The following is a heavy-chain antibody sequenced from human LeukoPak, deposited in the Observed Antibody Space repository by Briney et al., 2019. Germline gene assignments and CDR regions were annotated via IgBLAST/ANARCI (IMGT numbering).Heavy chain of an antibody. D-gene: IGHD3-10*01. V-gene: IGHV3-23*01. Sequence: GGSLRLSCAASGFAFSSYAMSWVRQAPGKGLEWVSAISGSGGSTYYADSVKGRFTISRDNSKNTLYLQMNSLRAEDTAVYHCAKDYRFGELLFDYWGQGTLVTVSS. CDR1: GFAFSSYA. CDR3: AKDYRFGELLFDY. CDR2: ISGSGGST. J-gene: IGHJ4*02.